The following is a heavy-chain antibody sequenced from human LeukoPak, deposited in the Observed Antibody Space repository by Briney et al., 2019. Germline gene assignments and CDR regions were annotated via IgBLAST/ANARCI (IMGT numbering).Heavy chain of an antibody. Sequence: PSETLSLTCTVSGGSISSYYWSWIRQPPGKGLEWIGYIYYSGSTNYNPSLKSRVTISVDTSKNQFSLKLSSVTAADTAVYYCARVSTYYYDSSGYYYGDWFDPWGQGTLVTVSS. J-gene: IGHJ5*02. D-gene: IGHD3-22*01. CDR2: IYYSGST. CDR1: GGSISSYY. V-gene: IGHV4-59*01. CDR3: ARVSTYYYDSSGYYYGDWFDP.